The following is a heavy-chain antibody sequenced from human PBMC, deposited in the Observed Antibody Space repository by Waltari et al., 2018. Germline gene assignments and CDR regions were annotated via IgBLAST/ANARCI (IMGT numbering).Heavy chain of an antibody. D-gene: IGHD5-18*01. Sequence: QVQLVQSGAEVKKPGASVRVSCKASGSSFSDHYMHRVRQAPGQGLEWRGSIYPKTGGTHDAQNCQDRVTMTRYTSITTAYMELSRLRFDDTAVYCCARDSTKVKFDYWGQGTLVTVAS. CDR1: GSSFSDHY. CDR2: IYPKTGGT. J-gene: IGHJ4*02. CDR3: ARDSTKVKFDY. V-gene: IGHV1-2*02.